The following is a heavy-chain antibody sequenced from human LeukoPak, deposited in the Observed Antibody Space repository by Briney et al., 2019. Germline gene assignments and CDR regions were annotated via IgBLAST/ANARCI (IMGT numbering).Heavy chain of an antibody. CDR3: ACIAARDAFDI. CDR1: GFTFDDYA. Sequence: PGRSLRLSCAASGFTFDDYAMHWVRQAPGKGLEWASLISGDGGSTYYADSVKGRFTISRDNSKNSLYLQMDSLRTEDTALYYCACIAARDAFDIWGQGTMVTVSS. V-gene: IGHV3-43*02. J-gene: IGHJ3*02. CDR2: ISGDGGST. D-gene: IGHD6-6*01.